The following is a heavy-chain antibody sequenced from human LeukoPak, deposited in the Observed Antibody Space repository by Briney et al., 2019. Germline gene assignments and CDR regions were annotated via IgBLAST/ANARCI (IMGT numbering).Heavy chain of an antibody. CDR2: INPNSGGT. J-gene: IGHJ1*01. D-gene: IGHD3-22*01. CDR1: GYAFTDYY. CDR3: ARATPFYYGGIDDYYVEYFHH. Sequence: SVIVSCKASGYAFTDYYIHWVRQAPGQGLEWMGWINPNSGGTHYAQKFLGRVPMTRDTSISTVYMELSRLRSDDTAVYYCARATPFYYGGIDDYYVEYFHHWGQGTPASVSS. V-gene: IGHV1-2*02.